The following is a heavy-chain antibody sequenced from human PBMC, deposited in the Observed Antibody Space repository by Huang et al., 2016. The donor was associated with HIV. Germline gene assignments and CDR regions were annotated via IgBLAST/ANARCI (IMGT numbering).Heavy chain of an antibody. CDR3: ARDDFAAAGTVGAFDI. V-gene: IGHV3-48*02. Sequence: EVQLVESGGGLVQPGGSLRLSCAASGFTFSNYNMNWVRQAPGKGLEWVSYISGSSMIIYYADSLKGRFTISRDNAKNSLYLQMNSLRDEDTAVYYCARDDFAAAGTVGAFDIWGQGTMVTVSS. CDR1: GFTFSNYN. D-gene: IGHD6-13*01. CDR2: ISGSSMII. J-gene: IGHJ3*02.